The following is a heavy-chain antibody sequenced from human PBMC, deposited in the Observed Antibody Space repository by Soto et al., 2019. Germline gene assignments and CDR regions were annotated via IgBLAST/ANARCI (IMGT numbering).Heavy chain of an antibody. CDR1: GFTFSIYE. CDR2: ISSSGSTI. V-gene: IGHV3-48*03. Sequence: PGGSLRLSCAASGFTFSIYEMNWVRQSPGKGLEWVSDISSSGSTIYYADSVKGRFTISRDNAKNSLYLQMNSLRAEDTAVYYCARYYYDSSGHYDNHCFDPWSQGTRATVSS. CDR3: ARYYYDSSGHYDNHCFDP. D-gene: IGHD3-22*01. J-gene: IGHJ5*02.